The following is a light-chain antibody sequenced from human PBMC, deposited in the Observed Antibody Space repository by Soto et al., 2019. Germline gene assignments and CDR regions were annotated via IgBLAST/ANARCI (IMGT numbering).Light chain of an antibody. J-gene: IGLJ2*01. CDR3: CSYAGSYSWI. CDR2: DVT. Sequence: QSALTQPPSVSGSPGQSVTISCTGTSSDVGGYNRVSWYQQPPGTAPKLIIYDVTKRPSGVPDRFSGSKSGNTASLTISGLHAEDEADYYCCSYAGSYSWIFGGGTKVTVL. V-gene: IGLV2-11*01. CDR1: SSDVGGYNR.